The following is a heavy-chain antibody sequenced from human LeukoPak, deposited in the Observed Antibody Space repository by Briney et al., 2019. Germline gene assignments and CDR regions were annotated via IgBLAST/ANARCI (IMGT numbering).Heavy chain of an antibody. Sequence: SETLSLTCSVSGGSISTYYWTWIRQPPGKGLEWIGYIYYTGDTDYNPSPKSRVTISVDTSKNQFSLKLSSVTAADTAVYYCARNTYSSGWYGFDYWGQGTLVTVSS. CDR1: GGSISTYY. D-gene: IGHD6-19*01. CDR3: ARNTYSSGWYGFDY. CDR2: IYYTGDT. J-gene: IGHJ4*02. V-gene: IGHV4-59*01.